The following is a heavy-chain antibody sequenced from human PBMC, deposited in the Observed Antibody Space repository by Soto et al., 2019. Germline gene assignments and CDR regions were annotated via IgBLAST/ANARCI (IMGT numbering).Heavy chain of an antibody. J-gene: IGHJ6*02. Sequence: SETLSRTCTVFGGSISSGDYYWIWIRQPPGKGLEWIGFIYYSGSTYYNPSLKSRLTISVDTSKNQFSLMLRSVTAADTAVYYCTRGDRFGMDVWGQGTTVTVSS. CDR1: GGSISSGDYY. V-gene: IGHV4-30-4*01. D-gene: IGHD3-3*01. CDR3: TRGDRFGMDV. CDR2: IYYSGST.